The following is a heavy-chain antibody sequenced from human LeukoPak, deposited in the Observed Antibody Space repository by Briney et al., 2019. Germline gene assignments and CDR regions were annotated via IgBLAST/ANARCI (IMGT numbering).Heavy chain of an antibody. CDR2: IYYSGST. Sequence: PSETLSLTCTVSGGSISGYYWSWIRQPPGKGLEWIGYIYYSGSTNYNPSLKSRVTISVDTSKNQFSLRLSSVTAADTAVYYCAREYYYGSGHFDYWGQGTLVTVSS. CDR3: AREYYYGSGHFDY. D-gene: IGHD3-10*01. CDR1: GGSISGYY. V-gene: IGHV4-59*01. J-gene: IGHJ4*02.